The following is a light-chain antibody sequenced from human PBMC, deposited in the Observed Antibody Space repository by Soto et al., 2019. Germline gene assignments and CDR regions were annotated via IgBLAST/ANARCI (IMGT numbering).Light chain of an antibody. CDR3: QQYGSSPLT. CDR2: GAS. J-gene: IGKJ4*01. V-gene: IGKV3-20*01. CDR1: QSVSSNF. Sequence: ENVLTQSPGTLSLSPGERATLSCRASQSVSSNFLAWYQQKPGQAPRLLIYGASNRATGIPDRFSGSGSGTDFTLTISRLEPEDFAVYYCQQYGSSPLTFGGGTKVDI.